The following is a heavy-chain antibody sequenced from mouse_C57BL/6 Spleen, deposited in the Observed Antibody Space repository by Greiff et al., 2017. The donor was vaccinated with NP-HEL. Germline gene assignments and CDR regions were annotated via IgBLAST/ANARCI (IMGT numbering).Heavy chain of an antibody. CDR3: ARTGYSNAMDY. CDR2: IDPSDSET. V-gene: IGHV1-52*01. J-gene: IGHJ4*01. D-gene: IGHD2-3*01. Sequence: QVQLQQPGAELVRPGSSVKLSCKASGYTFTSYWMHWVKQRPIQGLEWIGNIDPSDSETHYNQKFKDKATLTVDKSSSTAYMQRSSLTSEDSAVYYCARTGYSNAMDYWGQGTSVTVSS. CDR1: GYTFTSYW.